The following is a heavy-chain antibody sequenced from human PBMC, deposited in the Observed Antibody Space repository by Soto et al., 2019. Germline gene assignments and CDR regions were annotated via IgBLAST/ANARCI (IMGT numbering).Heavy chain of an antibody. CDR3: ARALTVYGDYENWFDP. J-gene: IGHJ5*02. Sequence: QVQLVQSGAEVQKPGSSVKVSCKASGGTFSSYTISWVRQAPGQGLEWMGRIIPILGIANYAQKFQGRVTITADKSTSTAYMELSSLRSEDTAVYYCARALTVYGDYENWFDPWGQGTLVTVSS. V-gene: IGHV1-69*02. CDR1: GGTFSSYT. CDR2: IIPILGIA. D-gene: IGHD4-17*01.